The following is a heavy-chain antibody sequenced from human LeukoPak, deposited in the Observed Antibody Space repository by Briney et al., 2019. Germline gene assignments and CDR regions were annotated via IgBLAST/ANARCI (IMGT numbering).Heavy chain of an antibody. V-gene: IGHV3-9*01. CDR1: GFTFDDYA. CDR2: ISWNSGSI. CDR3: AKDIGPARYYYGMDV. Sequence: PGGSLRLSCAASGFTFDDYAMHWVRQAPGEGLEWVSGISWNSGSIGYADSVKGRFAISRDNAKNSLYLQMNSLRAEDTALYYCAKDIGPARYYYGMDVWGQGTTVTVSS. J-gene: IGHJ6*02.